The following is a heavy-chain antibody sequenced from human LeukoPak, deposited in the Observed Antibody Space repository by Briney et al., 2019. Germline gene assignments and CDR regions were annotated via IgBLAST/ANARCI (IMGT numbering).Heavy chain of an antibody. CDR3: ARQRDCGGDCYPTLGAFDI. Sequence: GESLKISCKGSGYSFTSYWIGWVRQMPGKGLEWMGIIYPGDSDTRYSPSFQGQVTISADKSISTAYLQWSSLKASDTAMYYCARQRDCGGDCYPTLGAFDIWGQGTMDTVSS. V-gene: IGHV5-51*01. J-gene: IGHJ3*02. CDR2: IYPGDSDT. D-gene: IGHD2-21*01. CDR1: GYSFTSYW.